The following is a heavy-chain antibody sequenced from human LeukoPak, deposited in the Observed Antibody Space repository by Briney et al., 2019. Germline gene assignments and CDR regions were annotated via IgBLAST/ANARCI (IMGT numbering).Heavy chain of an antibody. Sequence: GGSLRLSCAASGFTFSSYSMNWVRQAPGKGLEWVSSISSSSSYIYYADSVKGRFTISRDNGKNSLFLQMNSLRANDTAVYYCARDGEMPTIYFDYWGQGTLVTVSS. D-gene: IGHD5-24*01. J-gene: IGHJ4*02. V-gene: IGHV3-21*01. CDR2: ISSSSSYI. CDR3: ARDGEMPTIYFDY. CDR1: GFTFSSYS.